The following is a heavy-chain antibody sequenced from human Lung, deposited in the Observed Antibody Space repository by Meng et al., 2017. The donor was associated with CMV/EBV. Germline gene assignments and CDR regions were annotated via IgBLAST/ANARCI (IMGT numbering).Heavy chain of an antibody. Sequence: QVQLWQSGAAVKKPAASVKVSCKASGYTFTSYDINWVRQGTGQGLEWMGWMNPNRGTTGYAQKFQGRVTMTRNISKSTAYMDLSSLRSEDTAVYYCATGVADFEYWGQGTLVTVSS. J-gene: IGHJ4*02. CDR1: GYTFTSYD. D-gene: IGHD6-19*01. CDR3: ATGVADFEY. V-gene: IGHV1-8*01. CDR2: MNPNRGTT.